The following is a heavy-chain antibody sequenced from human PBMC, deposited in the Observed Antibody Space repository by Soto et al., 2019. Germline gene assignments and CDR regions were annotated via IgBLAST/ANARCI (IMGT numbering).Heavy chain of an antibody. CDR1: GGSISSGGFY. J-gene: IGHJ4*02. CDR2: IYYTGDT. Sequence: PSETLSLTCTVSGGSISSGGFYWSWVRHHPGKGLEWIGFIYYTGDTRYNPAFKSRVTISVETSKNDFSLRLASVTAADTAIYYCARLDNYRSSSYSHDSWGQGPLMTV. V-gene: IGHV4-31*03. D-gene: IGHD6-6*01. CDR3: ARLDNYRSSSYSHDS.